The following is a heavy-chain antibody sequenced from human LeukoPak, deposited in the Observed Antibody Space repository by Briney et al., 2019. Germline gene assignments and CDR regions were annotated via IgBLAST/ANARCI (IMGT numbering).Heavy chain of an antibody. CDR2: IHISGST. D-gene: IGHD2/OR15-2a*01. CDR3: ARAVEYLPLDY. Sequence: PGESLRLSCAASGFTVTSTYITWVRQAPGKGLEWVSIIHISGSTYYADSVRGRFTISRDNSKNTVYLQMNSLRADDTAVYYCARAVEYLPLDYWGQGTLVAVSS. CDR1: GFTVTSTY. V-gene: IGHV3-66*01. J-gene: IGHJ4*02.